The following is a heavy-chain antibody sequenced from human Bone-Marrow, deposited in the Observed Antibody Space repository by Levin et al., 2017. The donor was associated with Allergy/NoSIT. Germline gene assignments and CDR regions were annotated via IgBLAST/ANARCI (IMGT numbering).Heavy chain of an antibody. CDR3: AREGVRGVISRNWFDP. J-gene: IGHJ5*02. CDR1: GGSFSGYY. Sequence: SETLSLTCAVYGGSFSGYYWSWIRQPPGKGLEWIGEINHSGSTNYNPSLKSRVTISVDTSKNQFSLKLSSVTAADTAVYYCAREGVRGVISRNWFDPWGQGTLVTVSS. D-gene: IGHD3-10*01. V-gene: IGHV4-34*01. CDR2: INHSGST.